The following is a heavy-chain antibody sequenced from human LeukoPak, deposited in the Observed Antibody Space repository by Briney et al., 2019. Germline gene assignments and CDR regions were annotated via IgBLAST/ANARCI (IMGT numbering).Heavy chain of an antibody. CDR3: AKEEYYDFWSGDDY. V-gene: IGHV3-23*01. CDR1: GFTFSSYA. D-gene: IGHD3-3*01. J-gene: IGHJ4*02. Sequence: PGGSPRLSCAASGFTFSSYAMSWVRQAPGKGLEWVSAISGSGGSTYYADSVKGRFTISRDNSKNTLYLQMNSLRAEDTAVYYCAKEEYYDFWSGDDYWGQGTLVTVSS. CDR2: ISGSGGST.